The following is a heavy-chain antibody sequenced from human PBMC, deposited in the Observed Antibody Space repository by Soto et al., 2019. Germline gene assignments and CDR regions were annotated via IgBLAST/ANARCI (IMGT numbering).Heavy chain of an antibody. D-gene: IGHD6-6*01. CDR3: ARDGGAARLYYYYGMDV. CDR2: IYYSGST. CDR1: GGSISSGDYY. V-gene: IGHV4-30-4*01. J-gene: IGHJ6*02. Sequence: TLSLTCTVSGGSISSGDYYWSWIRQPPGKGLEWIGYIYYSGSTYYNPSLKSRVTISVDTSKNQFSLKLSSVTAADTAVYYCARDGGAARLYYYYGMDVWGQGTTVTVSS.